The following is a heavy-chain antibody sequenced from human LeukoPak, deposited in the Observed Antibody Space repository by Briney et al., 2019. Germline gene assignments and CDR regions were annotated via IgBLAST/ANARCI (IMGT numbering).Heavy chain of an antibody. CDR1: GYTFTGYY. Sequence: ASVKVSCXASGYTFTGYYMHWVRQALGQGLEWMAWINPNSGGTNYAQKFQGRVTMTRDTSISTAYMELSRLRSDDTAVYYCAGVVPAAILGDYYFDYWGQGTLVTVSS. V-gene: IGHV1-2*02. CDR2: INPNSGGT. J-gene: IGHJ4*02. CDR3: AGVVPAAILGDYYFDY. D-gene: IGHD2-2*02.